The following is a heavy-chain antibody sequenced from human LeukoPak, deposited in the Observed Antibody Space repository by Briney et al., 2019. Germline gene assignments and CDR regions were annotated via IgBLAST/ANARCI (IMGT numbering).Heavy chain of an antibody. V-gene: IGHV3-23*01. CDR1: GFTFNNYA. D-gene: IGHD2-2*01. Sequence: GGSLRLSCAASGFTFNNYAMSWVRQAPGKGLEWVSAISASGGTTYYADSVKGRFTISRDNSEDTLFLQMNSLRAEDTAVYYCAKEPREYCSSTSCPNWFDSWGQGTLVTVSS. J-gene: IGHJ5*01. CDR2: ISASGGTT. CDR3: AKEPREYCSSTSCPNWFDS.